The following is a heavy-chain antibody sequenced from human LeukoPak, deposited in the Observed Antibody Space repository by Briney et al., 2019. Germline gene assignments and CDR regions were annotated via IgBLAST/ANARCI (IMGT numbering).Heavy chain of an antibody. D-gene: IGHD1-26*01. Sequence: PSETLSLTCAVYGGSFSGYYWSWIRQPPGKGLEWIGEINHSGSTNYNPSLKSRVTISVDTFKNQFSLKLSSVTAADTAVYYCARVVGSRHTPLWVRTLDYWGQGTLVTVSS. J-gene: IGHJ4*02. CDR1: GGSFSGYY. CDR3: ARVVGSRHTPLWVRTLDY. CDR2: INHSGST. V-gene: IGHV4-34*01.